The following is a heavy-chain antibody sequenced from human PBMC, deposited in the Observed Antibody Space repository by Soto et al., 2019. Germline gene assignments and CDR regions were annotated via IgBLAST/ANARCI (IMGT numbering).Heavy chain of an antibody. CDR3: AREGYYDSSGYFDY. D-gene: IGHD3-22*01. J-gene: IGHJ4*02. CDR2: IYHSGST. Sequence: ETLSLSCAVSGYCISSGYYWGWVRQPPGKGLEWIGSIYHSGSTYYNPSLKSRVTISVDTSKNQFSPKLSSVTAADTAVYYCAREGYYDSSGYFDYWGQGTLVTVSS. V-gene: IGHV4-38-2*02. CDR1: GYCISSGYY.